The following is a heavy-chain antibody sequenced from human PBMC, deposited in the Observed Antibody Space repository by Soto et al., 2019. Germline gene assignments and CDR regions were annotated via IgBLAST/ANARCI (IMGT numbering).Heavy chain of an antibody. CDR1: GYTFTSYA. V-gene: IGHV1-3*01. CDR2: INAGNGNT. Sequence: EASVKVSCKASGYTFTSYAMHWVRQAPGQRLEWMGWINAGNGNTKYSQKFQGRVTITRDTSASTAYMELSSLRSEDTAVYYCARPWDYYDSSGYYGWFDPWGQGTLVTVSS. D-gene: IGHD3-22*01. CDR3: ARPWDYYDSSGYYGWFDP. J-gene: IGHJ5*02.